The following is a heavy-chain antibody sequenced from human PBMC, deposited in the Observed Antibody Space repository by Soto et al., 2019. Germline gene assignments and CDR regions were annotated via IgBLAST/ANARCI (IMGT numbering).Heavy chain of an antibody. Sequence: ASVKVSCKASGYTFTSYDMHWVRQARGQGLEWMGIINPSGGSTSYAQKFQGRVTMTRDTSTSTAYMELSSLRSEDTAVYYCARGHIERFDPWDEGTLVTVSS. V-gene: IGHV1-46*01. J-gene: IGHJ5*02. D-gene: IGHD2-21*01. CDR1: GYTFTSYD. CDR2: INPSGGST. CDR3: ARGHIERFDP.